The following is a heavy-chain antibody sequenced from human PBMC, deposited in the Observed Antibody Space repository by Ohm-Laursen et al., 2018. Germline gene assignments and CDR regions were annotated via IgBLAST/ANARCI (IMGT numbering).Heavy chain of an antibody. CDR3: ARDQGTTSMPEYFQH. D-gene: IGHD2/OR15-2a*01. J-gene: IGHJ1*01. Sequence: SQTLSLTCSVSGGSISSGGYYWSWIRQHPGKGLEWIGYIYYSGSTYYNPSLKSRVTISVDTSKNQFSLKLSSVTAADTAVHYCARDQGTTSMPEYFQHWGQGTLVTVSS. CDR1: GGSISSGGYY. V-gene: IGHV4-31*03. CDR2: IYYSGST.